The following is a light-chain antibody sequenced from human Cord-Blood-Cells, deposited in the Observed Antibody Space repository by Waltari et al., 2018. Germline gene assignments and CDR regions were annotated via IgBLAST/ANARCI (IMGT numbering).Light chain of an antibody. CDR1: SSDGGSYNL. CDR3: CSYAGSHVV. Sequence: QSALTQPASVSGSPGQSITISCTGTSSDGGSYNLVSWYQQHPGKAPKLMIYEVSKRPSGVSNRFSGSKSGNTASLTISGLQAEDEADYYCCSYAGSHVVFGGGTKLTVL. J-gene: IGLJ2*01. V-gene: IGLV2-23*02. CDR2: EVS.